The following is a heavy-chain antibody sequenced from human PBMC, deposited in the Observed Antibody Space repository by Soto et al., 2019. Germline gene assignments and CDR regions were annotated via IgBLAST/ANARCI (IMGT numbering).Heavy chain of an antibody. Sequence: SETLSLTCDVYCGSFSGYYWSWIRPPPGKGLEWIGEINHSGSTNYNPSLKSRVTIXVDTSKNQFPLILSSVPAADTPVDHCARGGSLWFGELSTTYADYSFGIWGQGTIVAVSS. J-gene: IGHJ3*02. V-gene: IGHV4-34*01. CDR3: ARGGSLWFGELSTTYADYSFGI. CDR1: CGSFSGYY. CDR2: INHSGST. D-gene: IGHD3-10*01.